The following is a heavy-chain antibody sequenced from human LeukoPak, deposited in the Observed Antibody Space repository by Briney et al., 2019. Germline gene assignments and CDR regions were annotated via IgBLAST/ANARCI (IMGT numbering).Heavy chain of an antibody. CDR3: ARGEEPLLFYYYYGMDV. CDR1: GYTFTGYY. J-gene: IGHJ6*02. Sequence: ASVKVSCKASGYTFTGYYMHWVRQAPGQGLEWMGWINPNSGGTNYAQKFQGRVTMTRDTSISTAYMELSRLRSDDTAVYYCARGEEPLLFYYYYGMDVWGQGTTVTVSS. V-gene: IGHV1-2*02. CDR2: INPNSGGT. D-gene: IGHD2-15*01.